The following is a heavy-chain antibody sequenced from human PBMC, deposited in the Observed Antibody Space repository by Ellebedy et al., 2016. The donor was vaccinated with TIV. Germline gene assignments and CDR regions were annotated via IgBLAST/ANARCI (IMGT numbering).Heavy chain of an antibody. CDR2: INPSGGST. Sequence: AASVKVSCKASGYTFTSYYMHWVRQPPGQGLEWMGIINPSGGSTSYAQKFQGRVTMTRDTSTSTVYMELSSLRSEDTAVYYCARVPTTLSSSWYYFDYWGQGTLVTVSS. CDR1: GYTFTSYY. CDR3: ARVPTTLSSSWYYFDY. V-gene: IGHV1-46*01. D-gene: IGHD6-13*01. J-gene: IGHJ4*02.